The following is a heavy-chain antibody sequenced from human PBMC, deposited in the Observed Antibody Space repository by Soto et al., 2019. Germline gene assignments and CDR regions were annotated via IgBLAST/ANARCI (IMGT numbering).Heavy chain of an antibody. CDR2: VNPDGSDT. D-gene: IGHD6-13*01. J-gene: IGHJ4*02. V-gene: IGHV3-74*01. CDR1: GFTFSSYW. Sequence: EVQLMESGGGVVQPGGSLRLSCAASGFTFSSYWMHWVRQAPGKGLVWVSRVNPDGSDTSYADSVKGRFTISRDNAKNTLYLQMNSLRAEDTAVYYCARVAVGSYYFDYWGQGTLLTVSS. CDR3: ARVAVGSYYFDY.